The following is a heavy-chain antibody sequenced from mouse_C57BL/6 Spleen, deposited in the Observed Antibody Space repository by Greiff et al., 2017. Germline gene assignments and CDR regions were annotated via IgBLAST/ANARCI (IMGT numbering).Heavy chain of an antibody. CDR1: GFTFTDYY. J-gene: IGHJ4*01. CDR2: IRNKANGYTT. CDR3: ARRRGSRGGAMDY. V-gene: IGHV7-3*01. D-gene: IGHD1-1*01. Sequence: EVKVVESGGGLVQPGGSLSLSCAASGFTFTDYYMSWVRQPPGKALEWLGFIRNKANGYTTEYSASVQGRFTISRDNSQSILYLQMNALRAEDSATYYCARRRGSRGGAMDYWGQGTSVTVSS.